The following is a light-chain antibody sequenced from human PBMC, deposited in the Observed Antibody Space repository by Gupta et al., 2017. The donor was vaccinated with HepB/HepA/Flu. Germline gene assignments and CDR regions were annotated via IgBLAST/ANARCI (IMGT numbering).Light chain of an antibody. CDR2: DVS. Sequence: EIVLTQSPATLSLSPGERATLSCRASQSVSSYLAWYQQKPGQAPRLLIYDVSKRATGIPARFSGSGSGTDFTLTISSLEPEDFAVYYCHQRSNWPITFGRGTRLEIK. V-gene: IGKV3-11*01. J-gene: IGKJ5*01. CDR3: HQRSNWPIT. CDR1: QSVSSY.